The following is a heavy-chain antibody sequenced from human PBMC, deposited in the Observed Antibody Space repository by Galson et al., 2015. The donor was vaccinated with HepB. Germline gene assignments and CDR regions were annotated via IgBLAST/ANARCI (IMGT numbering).Heavy chain of an antibody. CDR1: GYTFTDYY. Sequence: SVKVSCKAFGYTFTDYYIHWVRQAPGQGLEWMGWINPNSGGTNYAQKFQGRVALTRDTSISTAYMELNRLRSDDTAVYYCARVIHYYDTSLHCWGQGTLVTVSS. D-gene: IGHD3-22*01. J-gene: IGHJ4*02. CDR3: ARVIHYYDTSLHC. V-gene: IGHV1-2*02. CDR2: INPNSGGT.